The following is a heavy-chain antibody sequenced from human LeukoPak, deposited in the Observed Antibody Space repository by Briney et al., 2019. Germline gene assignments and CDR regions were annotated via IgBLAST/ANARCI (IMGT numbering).Heavy chain of an antibody. CDR1: GYTFTGYY. J-gene: IGHJ4*02. V-gene: IGHV1-69*13. Sequence: SVKVSCKASGYTFTGYYMHWVRQAPGQGLEWMGGIIPIFGTANYAQKFQGRVTITADESTSTAYMELSSLRSEDTAVYYCAIYDSSGRAFDYWGQGTLVTVSS. CDR3: AIYDSSGRAFDY. D-gene: IGHD3-22*01. CDR2: IIPIFGTA.